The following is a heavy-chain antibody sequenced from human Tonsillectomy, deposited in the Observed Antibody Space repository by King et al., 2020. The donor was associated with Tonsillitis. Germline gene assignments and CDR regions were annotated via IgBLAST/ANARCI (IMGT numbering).Heavy chain of an antibody. CDR2: IYPGDSDT. J-gene: IGHJ3*02. V-gene: IGHV5-51*01. CDR3: ARHCSGNACYSGYYTFIDAFNI. CDR1: GYSFATHW. D-gene: IGHD2-15*01. Sequence: VQLVESGAEVKKPGESLKISCKGFGYSFATHWIGWVRQMPGKGLEWMGSIYPGDSDTRYGPSFQGQVTFSVDKSINTAYLQWSSLKASDTAMYFCARHCSGNACYSGYYTFIDAFNIWGQGTRVIVSS.